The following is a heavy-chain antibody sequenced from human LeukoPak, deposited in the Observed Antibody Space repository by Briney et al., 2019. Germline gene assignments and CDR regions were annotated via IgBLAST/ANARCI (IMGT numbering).Heavy chain of an antibody. Sequence: GGSLRLSCAASGFTFSTYAMHWVRQAPGKGLEWVAVISYDGSNKYYADSVKGRFTISRVNSKNTLYLQMNSLRAEDTAVYYCSRYYGITSDAFDYWGQGTLVTVSS. V-gene: IGHV3-30*04. CDR1: GFTFSTYA. D-gene: IGHD3-10*01. CDR3: SRYYGITSDAFDY. J-gene: IGHJ4*02. CDR2: ISYDGSNK.